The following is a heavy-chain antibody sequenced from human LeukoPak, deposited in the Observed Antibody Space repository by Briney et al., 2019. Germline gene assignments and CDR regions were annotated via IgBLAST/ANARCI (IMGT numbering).Heavy chain of an antibody. CDR3: ATSSGYYLDFDY. CDR1: GFTFDDYA. V-gene: IGHV3-9*01. Sequence: GGSLRLSCAASGFTFDDYAMHWVRQAPGKGLEWVSGISWNSGSIGYADSVKGRFTISRDNAKNSLYLQMNSLRAEDTAVYYCATSSGYYLDFDYWGQGTLVTVSS. D-gene: IGHD3-22*01. J-gene: IGHJ4*02. CDR2: ISWNSGSI.